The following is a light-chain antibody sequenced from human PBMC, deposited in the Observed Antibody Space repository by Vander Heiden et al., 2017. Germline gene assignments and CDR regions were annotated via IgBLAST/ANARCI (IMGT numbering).Light chain of an antibody. CDR1: QSVSSSY. Sequence: EIVLTQSPGTLSLSPGERATRPCRASQSVSSSYLAWYQKNPGQAPRLLIYGASRSATGIPDRFSGSGSGPDFPLTISRLGPEDFAVYYCQQYGSSPPYTFGQGTKLEIK. J-gene: IGKJ2*01. CDR3: QQYGSSPPYT. CDR2: GAS. V-gene: IGKV3-20*01.